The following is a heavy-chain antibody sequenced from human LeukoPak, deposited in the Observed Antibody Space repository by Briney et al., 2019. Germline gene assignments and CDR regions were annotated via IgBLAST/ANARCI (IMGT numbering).Heavy chain of an antibody. CDR1: GGSISSSGQY. V-gene: IGHV4-39*02. D-gene: IGHD3-16*01. CDR2: IYYTGST. J-gene: IGHJ1*01. Sequence: SETLSLTCTVSGGSISSSGQYWAWIRQPPGRGLEWIASIYYTGSTYYNTALASRVTISVDTSRNQFSLKLTSLTAADTAVYHCARDGVAGGGYEYFHHWGQGTLVTASS. CDR3: ARDGVAGGGYEYFHH.